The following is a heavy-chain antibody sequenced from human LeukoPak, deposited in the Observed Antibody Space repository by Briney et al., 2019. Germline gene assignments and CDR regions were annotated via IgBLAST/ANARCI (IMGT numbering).Heavy chain of an antibody. CDR2: ISGGGST. CDR1: GFSFRNYA. V-gene: IGHV3-43*02. Sequence: GGSLRLSCAASGFSFRNYAMSWVRQAPGKGLEWVSVISGGGSTYYADSVKGRFTISRDNSRNSLYLQTNSLRLGDTALYYCATDCSGNRCYSLWGQGTLVTVSS. CDR3: ATDCSGNRCYSL. J-gene: IGHJ4*02. D-gene: IGHD2-15*01.